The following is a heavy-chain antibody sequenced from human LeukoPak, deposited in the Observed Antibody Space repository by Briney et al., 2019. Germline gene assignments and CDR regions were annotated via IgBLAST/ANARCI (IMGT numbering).Heavy chain of an antibody. V-gene: IGHV4-34*01. CDR1: GGSFSGYY. D-gene: IGHD2-2*02. CDR2: INHGGRT. Sequence: SETLSLTCVVSGGSFSGYYWSWIRQPPGKGLEWIGEINHGGRTNYSPSLKSRVTISVGTSKNQFSLNLSSVTAADTAVYYRARGLELGYCSGASCYIWFDPWGQGTLVTVSS. J-gene: IGHJ5*02. CDR3: ARGLELGYCSGASCYIWFDP.